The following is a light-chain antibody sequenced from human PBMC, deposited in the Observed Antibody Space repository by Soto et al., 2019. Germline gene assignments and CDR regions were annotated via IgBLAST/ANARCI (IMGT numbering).Light chain of an antibody. V-gene: IGKV1-6*01. CDR1: QGLRND. CDR2: AAS. J-gene: IGKJ1*01. Sequence: AIQMTQYQSSLSASVGDIVTITCRSSQGLRNDLGWYQQKSGKAPKLLIYAASNLQRVVPSRFSGRGSGTDFTLTISSLQPEDFATYFCLQDYNYPRTFGQGTRVEI. CDR3: LQDYNYPRT.